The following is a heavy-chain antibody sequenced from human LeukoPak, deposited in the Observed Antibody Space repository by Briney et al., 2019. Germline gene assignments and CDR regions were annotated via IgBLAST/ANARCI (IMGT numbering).Heavy chain of an antibody. Sequence: SETLSLTCTVSGYSFNSVYYWAWIRQPPGRGLEWVGSIYNSGSTSYNPSVKSRFTLSLDTSKNQFSLRLTSVTAADTAVYYCARNISGLGLYSHHAYDPAGAFDIWGQGTMVTVSS. J-gene: IGHJ3*02. V-gene: IGHV4-38-2*02. CDR1: GYSFNSVYY. D-gene: IGHD1-20*01. CDR3: ARNISGLGLYSHHAYDPAGAFDI. CDR2: IYNSGST.